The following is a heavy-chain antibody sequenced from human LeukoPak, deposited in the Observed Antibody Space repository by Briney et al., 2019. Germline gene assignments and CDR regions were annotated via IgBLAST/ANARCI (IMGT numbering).Heavy chain of an antibody. V-gene: IGHV4-4*02. D-gene: IGHD6-19*01. CDR2: IFHTGST. CDR1: GASISSGAW. J-gene: IGHJ4*02. CDR3: ASRPQWPV. Sequence: SGTLSLTCTVSGASISSGAWWTWVRQPPGKGLEWIGEIFHTGSTNYDPSLKSRVTISVDKSKNQFSLNLSSLTAADTAVYYCASRPQWPVWGQGILVTVSS.